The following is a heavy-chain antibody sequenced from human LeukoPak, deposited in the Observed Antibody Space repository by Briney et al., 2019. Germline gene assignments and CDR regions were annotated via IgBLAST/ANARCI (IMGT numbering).Heavy chain of an antibody. D-gene: IGHD6-13*01. CDR2: ISSSSSYI. CDR1: GFTFSNYA. CDR3: ARALITAAGTDYYFDY. V-gene: IGHV3-21*01. Sequence: GGSLRLSCAASGFTFSNYAMNWVRQAPGKGPEWVSSISSSSSYIYYADSVKGRFTISRDNAKNSLYLQMNSLRAEDTAAYYCARALITAAGTDYYFDYWGQGTLVTVSS. J-gene: IGHJ4*02.